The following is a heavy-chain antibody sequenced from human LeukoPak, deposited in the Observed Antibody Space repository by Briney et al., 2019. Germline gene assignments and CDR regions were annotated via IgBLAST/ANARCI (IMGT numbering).Heavy chain of an antibody. V-gene: IGHV4-4*07. CDR1: GGSISSYY. CDR3: ATQKGYYDSSGYSDY. D-gene: IGHD3-22*01. Sequence: SETLSLTCTVSGGSISSYYWSWIRQPAGKGLEWIGRIYTSGSTNYNPSLKSRVTISVDTSKNQFSLKLSSVTAADTAVYYCATQKGYYDSSGYSDYWGQGTLVTVSS. J-gene: IGHJ4*02. CDR2: IYTSGST.